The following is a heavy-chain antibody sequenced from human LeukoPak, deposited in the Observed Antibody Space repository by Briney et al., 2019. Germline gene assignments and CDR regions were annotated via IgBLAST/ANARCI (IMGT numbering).Heavy chain of an antibody. Sequence: GGSLRLSCAASGFTFSSYWMSWVRQAPGKGLEWVANIKQDGSEKYYVDSVKGRFTISRDNAKNSLYLQMNGLRAEDTAVYYCARDLYRIVVVPHYFDYWGQGTLVTVSS. D-gene: IGHD3-22*01. CDR1: GFTFSSYW. CDR3: ARDLYRIVVVPHYFDY. J-gene: IGHJ4*02. V-gene: IGHV3-7*01. CDR2: IKQDGSEK.